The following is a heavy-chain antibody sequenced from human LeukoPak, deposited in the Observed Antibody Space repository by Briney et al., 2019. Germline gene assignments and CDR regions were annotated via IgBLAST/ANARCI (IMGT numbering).Heavy chain of an antibody. Sequence: GGSLRLSCAASGFTFSNAWMSWVRQAPGKGLEWVSLIYSGGSTYYAASVKGRFTISRDNSKNTLYLQMNSLRPEDTAVYYCAKGYNYAYEYWGQGTLVTVSS. CDR3: AKGYNYAYEY. J-gene: IGHJ4*02. CDR2: IYSGGST. CDR1: GFTFSNAW. V-gene: IGHV3-53*01. D-gene: IGHD5-18*01.